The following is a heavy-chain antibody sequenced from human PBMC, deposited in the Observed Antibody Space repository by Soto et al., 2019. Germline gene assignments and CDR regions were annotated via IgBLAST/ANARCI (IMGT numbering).Heavy chain of an antibody. V-gene: IGHV3-9*01. CDR3: ANDTVHT. Sequence: PGGSLRLSCAASGFTFDNYAMHWVRQAPGKGLEWVAGISWNRNTIAYADSVKGRFTISRSNAKNSLYMQMNSLRAEDTAFSYCANDTVHTWGQGTLVTVSS. D-gene: IGHD6-6*01. CDR1: GFTFDNYA. CDR2: ISWNRNTI. J-gene: IGHJ5*02.